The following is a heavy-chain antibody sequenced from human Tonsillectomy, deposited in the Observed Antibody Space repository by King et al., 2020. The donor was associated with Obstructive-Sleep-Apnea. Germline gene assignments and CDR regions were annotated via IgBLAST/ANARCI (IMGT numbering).Heavy chain of an antibody. D-gene: IGHD1-26*01. V-gene: IGHV3-48*04. Sequence: VQLVESGGGLVQPGGSLRLSCAASGFTFSTYSMNWVRQAPGKGLEWISYISTSSDTIYYADSVKGRFTISRDNAKNSLYLQMNSLRAEETAVYYCARDQLHGGVGTTHGGAYWGQGTLVTVSS. CDR2: ISTSSDTI. CDR1: GFTFSTYS. J-gene: IGHJ4*02. CDR3: ARDQLHGGVGTTHGGAY.